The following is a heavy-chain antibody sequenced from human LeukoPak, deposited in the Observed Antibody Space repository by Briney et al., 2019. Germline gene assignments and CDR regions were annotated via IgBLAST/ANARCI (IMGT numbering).Heavy chain of an antibody. Sequence: EGSLRLSCAASGFTFSDYYMSWIRQAPGKGLEWVSYISSSGSTIYYADSVKGRFTISRDNAKNSLYLQMNSLRAEDTAVYYCARPAGWELPHDAFDIWGQGTMVTVSS. CDR2: ISSSGSTI. J-gene: IGHJ3*02. CDR3: ARPAGWELPHDAFDI. D-gene: IGHD1-26*01. CDR1: GFTFSDYY. V-gene: IGHV3-11*01.